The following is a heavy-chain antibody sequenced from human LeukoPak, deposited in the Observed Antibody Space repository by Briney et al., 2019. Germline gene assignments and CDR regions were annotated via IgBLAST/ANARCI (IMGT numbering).Heavy chain of an antibody. CDR2: IYSSGST. D-gene: IGHD6-13*01. CDR3: ARRSGTWSFDY. V-gene: IGHV4-59*08. CDR1: GGSISSYY. Sequence: PSETLSLTCTVSGGSISSYYWSWIRQPPGKGLEWIGYIYSSGSTNYNPSLKSRVTIFVDTSKNQFSLKLSSVTAADTAVYYCARRSGTWSFDYWGQGTLVTVSS. J-gene: IGHJ4*02.